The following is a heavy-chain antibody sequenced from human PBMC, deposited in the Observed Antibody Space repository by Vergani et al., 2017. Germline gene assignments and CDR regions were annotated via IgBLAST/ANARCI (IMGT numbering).Heavy chain of an antibody. Sequence: EVQLLQSEGAVVQPGGSLRLSCVASGFTFSSHAMSWVCQGHGQGLEWVSSIKNTGDSTHYADSVKGRFTISRDNSKNTLYLQMNSLRTEDTAVYYCATKSCGTPGCQIGYFREWGQGTLVTVSS. CDR2: IKNTGDST. D-gene: IGHD1-1*01. V-gene: IGHV3-23*01. CDR3: ATKSCGTPGCQIGYFRE. J-gene: IGHJ1*01. CDR1: GFTFSSHA.